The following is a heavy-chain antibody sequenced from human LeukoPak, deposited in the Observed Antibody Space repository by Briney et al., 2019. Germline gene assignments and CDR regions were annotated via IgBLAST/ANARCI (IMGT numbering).Heavy chain of an antibody. Sequence: ASVKVSCKASGYTFTSYYMHWVRQAPGQGLKSMGIINPSGGSTSYAQKFQGRVTMTRDTSTSTVYMELSSLRSEDTAVYYCARIAVAGNWFDPWGQGTLVTVSS. CDR3: ARIAVAGNWFDP. CDR1: GYTFTSYY. V-gene: IGHV1-46*01. J-gene: IGHJ5*02. CDR2: INPSGGST. D-gene: IGHD6-19*01.